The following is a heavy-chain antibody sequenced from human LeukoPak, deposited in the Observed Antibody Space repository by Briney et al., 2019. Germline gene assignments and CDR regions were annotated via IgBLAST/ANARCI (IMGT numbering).Heavy chain of an antibody. CDR3: ARHGWWLRADYFDY. Sequence: SETLSLTCAVYGGSFSGYYWSWIRQPPGKGLEWIGEINHSGSTNYNPSLKSRVTISVDTSKNQFSLKLSSVTAADTAVYYCARHGWWLRADYFDYWGQGTLVTVSS. D-gene: IGHD5-12*01. CDR2: INHSGST. V-gene: IGHV4-34*01. CDR1: GGSFSGYY. J-gene: IGHJ4*02.